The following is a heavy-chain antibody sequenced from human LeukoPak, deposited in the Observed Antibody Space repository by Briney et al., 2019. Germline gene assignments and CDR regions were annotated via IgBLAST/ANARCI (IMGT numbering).Heavy chain of an antibody. V-gene: IGHV1-8*02. J-gene: IGHJ4*02. CDR3: ARGRYDFWSGYPSDY. Sequence: ASVKVSCKASGGTFSSYTINWVRQATGQGLEWMGWMNPNSGNTGYAQKFQGRVTMTRNTSISTAYMELSSLRSEDTAVYYCARGRYDFWSGYPSDYWGQGTLVTVSS. CDR2: MNPNSGNT. D-gene: IGHD3-3*01. CDR1: GGTFSSYT.